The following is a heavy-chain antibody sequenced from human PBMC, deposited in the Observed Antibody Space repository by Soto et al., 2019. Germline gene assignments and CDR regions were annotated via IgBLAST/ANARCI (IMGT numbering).Heavy chain of an antibody. V-gene: IGHV1-2*04. J-gene: IGHJ4*02. Sequence: QVQLVQSGAEVKKPGASVKVSCKASGYTFTGYYVHWVRHAPGQRLEWLGWINPNSGGTNYAQNFRGWVTMTRDTSISTAYMELSRLRADDRAVYYCATTRTSITVAGETEYYFDYWGQGALVTVSS. CDR1: GYTFTGYY. CDR2: INPNSGGT. CDR3: ATTRTSITVAGETEYYFDY. D-gene: IGHD6-19*01.